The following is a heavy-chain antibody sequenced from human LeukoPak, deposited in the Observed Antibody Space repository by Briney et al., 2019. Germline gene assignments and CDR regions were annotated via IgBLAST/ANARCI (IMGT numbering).Heavy chain of an antibody. CDR1: GFTFSSHW. CDR3: AGDIAVAGNHFDY. CDR2: INSDGSST. D-gene: IGHD6-19*01. J-gene: IGHJ4*02. Sequence: GGSLRLSCAASGFTFSSHWMHWVRQAPGKGLVWVSRINSDGSSTNYADSVKGRFTISRDNAKNTLYLQMNSLRAEDTAMYYCAGDIAVAGNHFDYWGQGTLVTVS. V-gene: IGHV3-74*01.